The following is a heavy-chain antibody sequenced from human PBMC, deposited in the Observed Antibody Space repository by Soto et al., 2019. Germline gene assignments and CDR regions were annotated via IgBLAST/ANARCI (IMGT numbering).Heavy chain of an antibody. CDR1: GFNFATYS. V-gene: IGHV3-23*01. CDR3: ARYTAVADPYYFDY. Sequence: GSLRLSCAASGFNFATYSMSWVRQAPGKGLEWVAGISDGVDRAYYGDSVKGRFTISRDTSKNMLYLHMNSLRAEDTAIYYCARYTAVADPYYFDYWGQGTLVTVSS. J-gene: IGHJ4*02. D-gene: IGHD6-19*01. CDR2: ISDGVDRA.